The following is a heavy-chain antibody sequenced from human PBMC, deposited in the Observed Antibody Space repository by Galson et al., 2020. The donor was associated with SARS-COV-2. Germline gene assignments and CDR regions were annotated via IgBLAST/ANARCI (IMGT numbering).Heavy chain of an antibody. Sequence: SQTISLTCAVHSGSFSGYFWSWIRQPPGKGLEWIGEINYFGSTNYNPSLKSRVTISVDTSKNQFSLKLSSVTAADTAVYYCARTKLPATFYYYGMDVWGEGTTVTVSS. CDR2: INYFGST. CDR1: SGSFSGYF. J-gene: IGHJ6*04. D-gene: IGHD2-2*01. V-gene: IGHV4-34*01. CDR3: ARTKLPATFYYYGMDV.